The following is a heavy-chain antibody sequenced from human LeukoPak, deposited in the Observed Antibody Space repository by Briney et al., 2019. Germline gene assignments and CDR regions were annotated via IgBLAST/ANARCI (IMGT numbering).Heavy chain of an antibody. CDR1: GGSISGYY. J-gene: IGHJ4*02. Sequence: SETLSLTCTVSGGSISGYYWSWIRQPPGKGLEWIGHIYSSGYSSYNPSLKSRATMSVDTSKNHFSLKVTSVTAADTAMYYCAGNDYGNYDFDYWGQGTLVTVSS. CDR2: IYSSGYS. D-gene: IGHD4-11*01. CDR3: AGNDYGNYDFDY. V-gene: IGHV4-4*08.